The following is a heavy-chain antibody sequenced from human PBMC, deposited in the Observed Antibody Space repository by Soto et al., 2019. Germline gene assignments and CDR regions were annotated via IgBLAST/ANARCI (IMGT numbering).Heavy chain of an antibody. D-gene: IGHD3-3*01. V-gene: IGHV1-69*13. CDR2: FIPVYRTL. Sequence: AAAVKVSCKASGGSFGKSAINWLRQTPGQGLEWLGGFIPVYRTLNYAQKFQGRVTITADESTGTAYMTLSSLASDDTAVYNCATGVIWIGYFTVDSWGQGTRVTVSS. CDR3: ATGVIWIGYFTVDS. J-gene: IGHJ4*02. CDR1: GGSFGKSA.